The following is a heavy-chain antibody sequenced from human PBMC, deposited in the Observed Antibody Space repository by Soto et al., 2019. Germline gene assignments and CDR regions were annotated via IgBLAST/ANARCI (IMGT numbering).Heavy chain of an antibody. D-gene: IGHD3-22*01. Sequence: ASVKVSCKASGYTFISYTIHWVRQAPGQRLEWMVWIDAGNAKTKYSQKFQGRVTITRDTSASTTYMELSSLRFEDTAMYYCARVSSGSAAFDVWGQGTLVTV. V-gene: IGHV1-3*01. J-gene: IGHJ3*01. CDR1: GYTFISYT. CDR2: IDAGNAKT. CDR3: ARVSSGSAAFDV.